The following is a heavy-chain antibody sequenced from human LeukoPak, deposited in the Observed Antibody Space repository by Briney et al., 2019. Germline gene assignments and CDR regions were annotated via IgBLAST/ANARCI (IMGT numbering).Heavy chain of an antibody. D-gene: IGHD6-19*01. V-gene: IGHV1-18*01. CDR1: GYTFTSYG. CDR3: ARESSSGGIYYFDY. J-gene: IGHJ4*02. CDR2: ISSYNGNT. Sequence: GASVKVSCKASGYTFTSYGISWVRQAPGQGLEWMGWISSYNGNTNYAQKLQDRVTMTTDTSTNTAYMELRSLRSDDTAVYYCARESSSGGIYYFDYWGQGTLVTVSS.